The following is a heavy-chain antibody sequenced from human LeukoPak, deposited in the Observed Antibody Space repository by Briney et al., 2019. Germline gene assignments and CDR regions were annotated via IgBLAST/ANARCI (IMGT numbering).Heavy chain of an antibody. V-gene: IGHV1-18*01. Sequence: ASVKVSCKASGYTFTSYGISWVTQAPGQGLEWMGWISAYNGSTNYAQKLQGRVTMTTDTSTSTAYMELRSLRSDDTAVYYCARGPLGRGFVAAAGDPNDYWGQGTLVTVSS. CDR1: GYTFTSYG. CDR3: ARGPLGRGFVAAAGDPNDY. CDR2: ISAYNGST. D-gene: IGHD6-13*01. J-gene: IGHJ4*02.